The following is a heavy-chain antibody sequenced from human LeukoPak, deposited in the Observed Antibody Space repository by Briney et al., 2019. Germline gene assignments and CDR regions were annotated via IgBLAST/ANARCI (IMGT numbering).Heavy chain of an antibody. Sequence: ASVKVSCKASGYTFTSYAMNWVRQAPGQGLEWMGWINTNTGNPTYAQGFTGRFVFSLDTSVSTAYLQWSSLKASDTAMYYCARYHTSRWLALGMKEGSSSPPLYYFDYWGQGTLVTVSS. J-gene: IGHJ4*02. CDR3: ARYHTSRWLALGMKEGSSSPPLYYFDY. D-gene: IGHD6-6*01. CDR1: GYTFTSYA. V-gene: IGHV7-4-1*02. CDR2: INTNTGNP.